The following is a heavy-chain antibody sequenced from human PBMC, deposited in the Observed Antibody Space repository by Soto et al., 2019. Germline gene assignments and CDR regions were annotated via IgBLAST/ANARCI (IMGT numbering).Heavy chain of an antibody. CDR3: AILKTYAIFNKSDD. CDR1: GASIGTSNW. D-gene: IGHD2-8*01. J-gene: IGHJ4*02. Sequence: SETLSITCAASGASIGTSNWWSWVRQSPGKGLEWIGEIHDSGSTEYNPSLKSRVTISLDKSKNQFSLNVSSVTAADTAVYYFAILKTYAIFNKSDDWGMGSLVSVS. CDR2: IHDSGST. V-gene: IGHV4-4*02.